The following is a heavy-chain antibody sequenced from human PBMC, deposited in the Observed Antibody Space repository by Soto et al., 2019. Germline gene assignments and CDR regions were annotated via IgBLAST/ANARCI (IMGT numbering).Heavy chain of an antibody. CDR3: AKAPQSSGSDS. CDR2: FSSDGSRK. V-gene: IGHV3-30*18. D-gene: IGHD6-19*01. J-gene: IGHJ5*01. CDR1: GFTFSHYD. Sequence: QVQLVASGGGVVQPGKSLRLSCAASGFTFSHYDIHWVRQAPGKGLEWVAVFSSDGSRKYFADSVKGRTTISRDNSKNTLYLQMNSLRVEDTAVYYCAKAPQSSGSDSWGQGTLVTVSS.